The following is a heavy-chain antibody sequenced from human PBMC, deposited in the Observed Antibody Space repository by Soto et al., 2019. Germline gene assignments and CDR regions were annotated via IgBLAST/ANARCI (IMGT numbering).Heavy chain of an antibody. Sequence: QVQLVESGGGVVQPGRSLRLSCAASGFPFTSYGMHWVREGPGKGLEWVAVISYDGSNKFYADSVKGRFTISRDNSKNTLYLQMNSLRPEETALYFCVAGQYYFDYRGQGTLVIVS. V-gene: IGHV3-30*03. J-gene: IGHJ4*02. CDR3: VAGQYYFDY. CDR1: GFPFTSYG. CDR2: ISYDGSNK.